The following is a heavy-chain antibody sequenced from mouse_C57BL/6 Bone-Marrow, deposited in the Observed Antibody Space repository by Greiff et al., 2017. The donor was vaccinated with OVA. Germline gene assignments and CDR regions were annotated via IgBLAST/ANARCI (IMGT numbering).Heavy chain of an antibody. J-gene: IGHJ3*01. CDR1: GFTFSDYG. CDR2: ISSGGSTT. CDR3: AINPG. Sequence: EVKLVESGGGLVKPGGSLKLSCAASGFTFSDYGMHWVRQGPEKGLEWVAYISSGGSTTYYADTVKGRFTISRDNSKNTLFLQMTELGSEDTAMYYCAINPGWGQGTLVTVSA. V-gene: IGHV5-17*01.